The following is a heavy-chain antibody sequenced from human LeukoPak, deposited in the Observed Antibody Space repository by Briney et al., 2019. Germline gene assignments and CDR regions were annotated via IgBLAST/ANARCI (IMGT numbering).Heavy chain of an antibody. CDR3: ARDGHPFDS. V-gene: IGHV3-7*01. CDR2: INQDGSER. CDR1: GFRFTSYW. J-gene: IGHJ4*02. Sequence: GGSLRLSCAASGFRFTSYWMSWVRQAPGKGLEWVANINQDGSERYYGDSVKGRFTISRDNAKNSLYLQMSSLRAEDTAVYFCARDGHPFDSWGQGTLVTVSS.